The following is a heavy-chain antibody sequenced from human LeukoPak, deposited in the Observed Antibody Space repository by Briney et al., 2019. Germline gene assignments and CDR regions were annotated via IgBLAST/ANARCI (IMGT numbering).Heavy chain of an antibody. Sequence: TGGSLRLSCAASGFTFSSYWMHWVRQAPGKGLVWVSRINSDGSSTSYADSVKGRFTISRDNAKNTLYLQMNSLRAEDTAVYYCASLGIAVAGTGRDPWDQGTLVTVSS. CDR1: GFTFSSYW. D-gene: IGHD6-19*01. J-gene: IGHJ5*02. CDR2: INSDGSST. CDR3: ASLGIAVAGTGRDP. V-gene: IGHV3-74*01.